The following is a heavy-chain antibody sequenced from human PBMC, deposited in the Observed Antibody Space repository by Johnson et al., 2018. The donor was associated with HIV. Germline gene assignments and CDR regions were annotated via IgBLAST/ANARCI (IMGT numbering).Heavy chain of an antibody. CDR3: ARGAGVWGSYLRPTDQLSGGDAFDI. V-gene: IGHV3-11*04. CDR1: GFTFSDYY. D-gene: IGHD3-16*02. Sequence: QVQLVESGGGLVKPGGSLRLSCAASGFTFSDYYMSWIRQAPGKGLEWVSYISSSGSTIYYADSVKVRFTISRDNAKNSLYLQLNSLRAEDTAVYYCARGAGVWGSYLRPTDQLSGGDAFDIWGQGTMVTVSS. CDR2: ISSSGSTI. J-gene: IGHJ3*02.